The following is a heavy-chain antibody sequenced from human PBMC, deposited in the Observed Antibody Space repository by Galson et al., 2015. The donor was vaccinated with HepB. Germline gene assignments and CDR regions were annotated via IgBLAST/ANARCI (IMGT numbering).Heavy chain of an antibody. J-gene: IGHJ5*02. D-gene: IGHD6-19*01. CDR3: ATGGRSSGWFNWFDP. Sequence: SVKVSCKVSGYTLTELPMHWVRQAPGKGLEWMGGFDPEDGETIYAQKFQGRVTMTEDTSTDTAYMELSSLRSEDTAVYYCATGGRSSGWFNWFDPWGQGTLVTVSS. CDR1: GYTLTELP. CDR2: FDPEDGET. V-gene: IGHV1-24*01.